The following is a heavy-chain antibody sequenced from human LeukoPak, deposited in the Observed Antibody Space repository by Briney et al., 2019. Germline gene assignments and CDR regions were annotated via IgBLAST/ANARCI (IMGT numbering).Heavy chain of an antibody. V-gene: IGHV4-59*01. CDR3: ARDYQDYYYMDV. J-gene: IGHJ6*03. D-gene: IGHD3-16*02. CDR1: GGSISSYY. CDR2: IYYSGST. Sequence: SETLSLTCTVSGGSISSYYWSWIRQPLGKGLGWIGYIYYSGSTNYNPSLKSRVTISVDTSKNQFSLKLSSVTAADTAVYYCARDYQDYYYMDVWGKGTTVTVSS.